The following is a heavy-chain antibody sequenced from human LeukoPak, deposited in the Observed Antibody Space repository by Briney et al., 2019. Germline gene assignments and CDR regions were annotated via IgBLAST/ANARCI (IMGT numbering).Heavy chain of an antibody. V-gene: IGHV1-18*01. CDR3: ASGRQGYNPSDF. Sequence: ASVKVSCKASGYSFPSYGVSWVRQAPGQGLEWMGWISGYNGNTNYEQKYQGRVTLTTDTSTSTAYMELRYLRSDDTAVYYYASGRQGYNPSDFWGQGTLVTVSS. CDR1: GYSFPSYG. D-gene: IGHD5-24*01. CDR2: ISGYNGNT. J-gene: IGHJ4*02.